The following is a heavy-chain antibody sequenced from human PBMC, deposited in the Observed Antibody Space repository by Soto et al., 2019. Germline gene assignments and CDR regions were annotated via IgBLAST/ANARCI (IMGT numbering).Heavy chain of an antibody. V-gene: IGHV4-59*08. CDR2: IYYSGST. CDR1: GGSISNYY. D-gene: IGHD5-18*01. Sequence: QVQLQESGPGLVKPSETLSLTCIVSGGSISNYYWSWIRQPPGKGLEWIGYIYYSGSTNYNPSLTSRVTISVDTSKNPFSLKLSSVTAADTAVYYCARHRYSYGVYYFDYWGQGTLVTVSS. CDR3: ARHRYSYGVYYFDY. J-gene: IGHJ4*02.